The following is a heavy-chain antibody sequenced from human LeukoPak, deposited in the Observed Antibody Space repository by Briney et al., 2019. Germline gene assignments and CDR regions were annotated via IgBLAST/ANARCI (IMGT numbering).Heavy chain of an antibody. CDR3: AKDHLVGGVMDS. Sequence: GGSLRLSCAASGFMLSSSVMHWVRQAPGKGLEWVALIWHDGTNIYYADSVKGRFTISRDNSKNTLSLQMDSLRTEDTAVYYCAKDHLVGGVMDSWGQGTLVTVSS. CDR1: GFMLSSSV. D-gene: IGHD3-16*01. J-gene: IGHJ4*02. V-gene: IGHV3-33*03. CDR2: IWHDGTNI.